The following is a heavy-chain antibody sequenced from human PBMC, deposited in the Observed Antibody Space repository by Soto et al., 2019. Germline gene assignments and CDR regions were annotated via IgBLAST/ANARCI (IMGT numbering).Heavy chain of an antibody. CDR1: GFTFSSYG. V-gene: IGHV3-33*01. J-gene: IGHJ6*03. CDR3: ARDGPLYCDILTGYSPYYYYMDV. Sequence: GGSLRLSCAASGFTFSSYGMHWVRQAPGKGLEWVAVIWYDGSNKYYADSVKGRFTISRDNSKNTLYLQMNSLRAEDTAVYYCARDGPLYCDILTGYSPYYYYMDVWGKGTTVTVSS. D-gene: IGHD3-9*01. CDR2: IWYDGSNK.